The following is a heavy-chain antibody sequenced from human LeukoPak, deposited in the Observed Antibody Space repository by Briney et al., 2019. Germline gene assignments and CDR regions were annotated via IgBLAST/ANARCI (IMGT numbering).Heavy chain of an antibody. J-gene: IGHJ3*01. CDR1: GDSVSSDSTA. V-gene: IGHV6-1*01. D-gene: IGHD3-9*01. CDR2: TYYRSRWYN. Sequence: SQTLSLTCAISGDSVSSDSTAWSWIRQSPSRCLEWLVRTYYRSRWYNDYALSVESRISITSDPSKNQVSLQVNSVTPEDTAVYYCARDKVDKDAFDVWGQGTMVTVSS. CDR3: ARDKVDKDAFDV.